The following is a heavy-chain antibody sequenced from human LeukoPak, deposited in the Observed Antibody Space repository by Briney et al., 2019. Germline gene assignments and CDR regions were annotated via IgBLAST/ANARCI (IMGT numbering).Heavy chain of an antibody. CDR1: GFTFSNFP. CDR2: VSSDGGST. V-gene: IGHV3-64D*09. J-gene: IGHJ1*01. CDR3: VKAILFGSVSYYAD. D-gene: IGHD3-22*01. Sequence: GGSLRLSCSASGFTFSNFPMHWVRQAPGKGLEYVSAVSSDGGSTYYADSVRGRFTISRDNSKNTLSLEVGSLRAEDTAVYYCVKAILFGSVSYYADWGQGTLVTVSS.